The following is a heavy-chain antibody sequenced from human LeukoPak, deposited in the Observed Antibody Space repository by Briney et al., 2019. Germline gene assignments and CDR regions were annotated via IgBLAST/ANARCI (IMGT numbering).Heavy chain of an antibody. J-gene: IGHJ4*02. D-gene: IGHD6-19*01. Sequence: GGSLRLSCAASGFTFSSYGMHWVRQAPGKGLEWVSGISWNSGSIGYADSVKGRFTISRDNAKNSLYLQMNSLRAEDMALYYCAKDQGSGGSGWSDYWGQGTLVTVSS. CDR3: AKDQGSGGSGWSDY. CDR1: GFTFSSYG. CDR2: ISWNSGSI. V-gene: IGHV3-9*03.